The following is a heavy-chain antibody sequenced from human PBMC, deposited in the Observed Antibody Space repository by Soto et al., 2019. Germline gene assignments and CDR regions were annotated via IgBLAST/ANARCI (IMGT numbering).Heavy chain of an antibody. J-gene: IGHJ6*02. CDR3: ARGGAYYDILTGQYDHHYSYYGMDV. CDR1: GGTFSSYA. Sequence: QVQLVQSGAEVKKPGSSVKVSCKASGGTFSSYAISWVRQAPGQGLEWMGGIIPIFGTANYAQKFQGRVTITADESTSTAYMELSSLRSEDTAVYYCARGGAYYDILTGQYDHHYSYYGMDVWGQGTTVTVSS. V-gene: IGHV1-69*12. D-gene: IGHD3-9*01. CDR2: IIPIFGTA.